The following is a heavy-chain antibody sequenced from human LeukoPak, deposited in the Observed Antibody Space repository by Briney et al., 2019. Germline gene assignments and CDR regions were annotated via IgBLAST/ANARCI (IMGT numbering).Heavy chain of an antibody. J-gene: IGHJ4*02. Sequence: GRSLRLSCAASGFTFSSYGMHWVRQAPGKGLEWVAVIWYDGSNKYYADSVKGRFTISRDNSKNTLYLQMNSLRAEDTAVYYCAKGDKYGPVDYWGQGTLVTVSS. V-gene: IGHV3-33*06. CDR2: IWYDGSNK. D-gene: IGHD3-10*01. CDR3: AKGDKYGPVDY. CDR1: GFTFSSYG.